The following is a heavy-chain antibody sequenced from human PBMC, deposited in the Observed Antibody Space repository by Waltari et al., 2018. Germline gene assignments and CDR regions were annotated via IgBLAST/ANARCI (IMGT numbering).Heavy chain of an antibody. Sequence: EVQLVQSGAEVKKPGESLRISCKGSGYSFTSYWISWVRQMPGNGLEWMGRIDPSDSYTNYSPSFQGHVTISADKSISTAYLQWSSLKASDTAMYYCARHGSFVPGYSSSWDAFDIWGQGTMVTVSS. V-gene: IGHV5-10-1*03. CDR3: ARHGSFVPGYSSSWDAFDI. CDR1: GYSFTSYW. J-gene: IGHJ3*02. D-gene: IGHD6-13*01. CDR2: IDPSDSYT.